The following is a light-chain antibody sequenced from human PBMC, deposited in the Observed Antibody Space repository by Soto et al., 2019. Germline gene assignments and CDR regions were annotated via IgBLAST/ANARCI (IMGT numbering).Light chain of an antibody. CDR3: QQYETFPGT. CDR1: QGISTW. V-gene: IGKV1D-16*01. J-gene: IGKJ1*01. CDR2: DAS. Sequence: DIQMTQSPSSLSASVGDRFTITCRASQGISTWLAWYQQKPEKAPKXXIFDASNLQSGVPSRFSGSGSGTDFTLTISSVKHEDFATYDCQQYETFPGTFGPGTKVDIK.